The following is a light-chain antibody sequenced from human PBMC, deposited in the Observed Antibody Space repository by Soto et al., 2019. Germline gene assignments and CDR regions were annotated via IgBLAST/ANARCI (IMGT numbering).Light chain of an antibody. J-gene: IGKJ1*01. CDR1: QSVTDNY. V-gene: IGKV3-20*01. CDR3: QHYGNSPT. Sequence: EIVLTQSPGTLSLSPVERATLSCRASQSVTDNYLSWYQQRPGQAPRLLIYGTSSRATGIPDRFSGSRSGTDFTLTISRLEPEDSAVYYCQHYGNSPTFGQGTKVEIK. CDR2: GTS.